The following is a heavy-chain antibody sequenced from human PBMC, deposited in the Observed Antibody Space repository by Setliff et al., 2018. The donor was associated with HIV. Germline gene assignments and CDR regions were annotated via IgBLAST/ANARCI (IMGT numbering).Heavy chain of an antibody. CDR1: GGIFTTSS. J-gene: IGHJ4*02. Sequence: SVKVSCKSSGGIFTTSSINWMRQVPGQGLEWMAGFNPIFTSPDYAQKFQDRITMTADESTSTAYMELRSLTSEDTAVYFCARGVRVTVVQRASSLDFWGQGTLVTVSS. D-gene: IGHD2-21*02. CDR3: ARGVRVTVVQRASSLDF. CDR2: FNPIFTSP. V-gene: IGHV1-69*13.